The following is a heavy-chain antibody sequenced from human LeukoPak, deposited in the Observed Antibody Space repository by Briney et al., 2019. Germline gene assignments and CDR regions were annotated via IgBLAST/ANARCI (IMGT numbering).Heavy chain of an antibody. CDR1: GFTFSSYS. J-gene: IGHJ4*02. V-gene: IGHV3-48*01. Sequence: GGSLRLSCAASGFTFSSYSMNWVRQAPGKGLEWVSYISSSSSTIYYADSVKGRFTISRDNSKNTLYLQMNSLRAEDTAVYYCAKADPDYDFWSGYYPVFGYWGQGTLVTVSS. CDR2: ISSSSSTI. D-gene: IGHD3-3*01. CDR3: AKADPDYDFWSGYYPVFGY.